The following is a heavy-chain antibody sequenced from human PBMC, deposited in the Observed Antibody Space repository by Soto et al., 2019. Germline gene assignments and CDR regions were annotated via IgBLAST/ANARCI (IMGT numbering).Heavy chain of an antibody. CDR1: GFTFSSYG. Sequence: GGSLRLSCAASGFTFSSYGMHWVRQAPGKGLEWVAVIWYDGSNKYYADSVKGRFTISRDNSKNTLYLQMNSLRAEDTAVYYCARGEFAMIDHYYYGMDVWGQGTTVTVSS. D-gene: IGHD3-22*01. J-gene: IGHJ6*02. CDR2: IWYDGSNK. CDR3: ARGEFAMIDHYYYGMDV. V-gene: IGHV3-33*01.